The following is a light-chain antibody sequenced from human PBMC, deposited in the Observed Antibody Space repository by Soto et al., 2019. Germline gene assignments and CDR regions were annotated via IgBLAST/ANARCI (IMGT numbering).Light chain of an antibody. V-gene: IGKV3-11*01. Sequence: EIVLTQSPATLSLSPGERATLSCRASQSVSSYLAWYQQKPGQAPRLLIYDASKKTTGIPARIRGSGSGTDFTLTISSLEPEDFAVYYCQQRSNWPWTVGQGTKVDIK. J-gene: IGKJ1*01. CDR3: QQRSNWPWT. CDR1: QSVSSY. CDR2: DAS.